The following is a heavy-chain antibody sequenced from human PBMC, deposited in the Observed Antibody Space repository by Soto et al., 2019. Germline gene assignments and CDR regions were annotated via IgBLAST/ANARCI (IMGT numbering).Heavy chain of an antibody. CDR1: GVTFSSSV. CDR3: VRDGYCGGGTCYAHWFGP. CDR2: TSYDENNK. V-gene: IGHV3-30-3*01. Sequence: SMRLSCAASGVTFSSSVMHWVRQAPGKGLEWVATTSYDENNKNYADSVKGRFTISRDNSKNTLSLQMNSLRVEDTAVYYCVRDGYCGGGTCYAHWFGPWGQGTQVTVSS. J-gene: IGHJ5*02. D-gene: IGHD2-15*01.